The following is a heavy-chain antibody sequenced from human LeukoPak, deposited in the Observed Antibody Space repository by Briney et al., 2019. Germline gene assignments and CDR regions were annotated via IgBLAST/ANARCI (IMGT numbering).Heavy chain of an antibody. D-gene: IGHD3-22*01. V-gene: IGHV3-11*01. CDR1: GFTFTDYY. J-gene: IGHJ4*02. Sequence: GGSLRLSCVASGFTFTDYYMRWIRQAPGKGLEWISYMDTTGYSIYYADSVKGRFTISRDNAKNSLYLQMNSLRAEDTAVYYCARGTMIVVVTPGYWGQGTLVTVSS. CDR2: MDTTGYSI. CDR3: ARGTMIVVVTPGY.